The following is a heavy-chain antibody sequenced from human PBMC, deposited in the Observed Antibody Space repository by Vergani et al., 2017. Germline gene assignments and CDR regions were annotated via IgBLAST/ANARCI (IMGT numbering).Heavy chain of an antibody. CDR3: ARDSPYYDFLSSYYIDYYYYYYMDV. V-gene: IGHV3-30-3*01. D-gene: IGHD3-3*01. J-gene: IGHJ6*03. CDR1: GFTFSSYA. CDR2: ISYDGSNK. Sequence: QVQLVESGGGVVQPGRSLRLSCAASGFTFSSYAMHWVRQAPGKGLEWVAVISYDGSNKYYADSVKGRFTISRDNSKNTLYLQMNSLRAEDTAVYYCARDSPYYDFLSSYYIDYYYYYYMDVWGKGTTVTVSS.